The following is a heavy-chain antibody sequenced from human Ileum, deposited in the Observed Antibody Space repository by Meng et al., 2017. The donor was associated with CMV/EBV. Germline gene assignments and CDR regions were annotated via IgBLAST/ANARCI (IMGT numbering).Heavy chain of an antibody. V-gene: IGHV3-30-3*01. CDR2: ISYDGSNK. J-gene: IGHJ4*02. CDR3: ASPLYGSGSYYKSDNDY. Sequence: GGSLRLSCAASGFTFSSYAMHWVRQAPGKGLEWVAVISYDGSNKYYADSVKGRFTISRDNSKNTLYLQMNSLRAEDTAVYYCASPLYGSGSYYKSDNDYWGQGTLVTVSS. D-gene: IGHD3-10*01. CDR1: GFTFSSYA.